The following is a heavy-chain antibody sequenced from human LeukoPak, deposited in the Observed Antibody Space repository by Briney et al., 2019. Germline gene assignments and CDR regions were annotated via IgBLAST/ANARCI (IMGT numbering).Heavy chain of an antibody. J-gene: IGHJ4*02. V-gene: IGHV3-9*01. CDR2: INWNSDSI. CDR1: GFTFDDYA. Sequence: GGSLRLSCAVSGFTFDDYAMHWVRQVPGKGLEWVSGINWNSDSIGYADSVRGRFTTSRDNAKNSLYLQMNSLRAEDTAFYYCAINGGGDSGYGNFDYWGQGTLVTVSS. CDR3: AINGGGDSGYGNFDY. D-gene: IGHD5-12*01.